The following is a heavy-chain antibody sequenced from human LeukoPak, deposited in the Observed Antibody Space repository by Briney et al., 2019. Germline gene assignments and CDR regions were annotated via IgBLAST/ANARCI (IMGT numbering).Heavy chain of an antibody. CDR3: ARAPDGSYFSY. V-gene: IGHV3-23*01. Sequence: PGGTLRLSCAASGFTFSNYDMSWVRQAPGKGLEWVSGISGSSRTTYYADSVKGRFTISRDNSKNTLYLQMNSLRAEDTAVYYCARAPDGSYFSYWGQGTLVTVSS. CDR1: GFTFSNYD. CDR2: ISGSSRTT. D-gene: IGHD1-26*01. J-gene: IGHJ4*02.